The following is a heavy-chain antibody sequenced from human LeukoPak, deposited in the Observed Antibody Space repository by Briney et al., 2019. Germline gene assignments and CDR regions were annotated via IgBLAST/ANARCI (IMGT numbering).Heavy chain of an antibody. V-gene: IGHV7-4-1*02. CDR3: ARDHPVFDIVGATVAFDI. CDR2: INTNTGNP. Sequence: PEASVKVSCKASGYTFTSYAMNWVRQAPGQGLEWMGWINTNTGNPTYAQGFTGRFVFSLDTSVSTAYLQISSLKAEDTAVYYCARDHPVFDIVGATVAFDIWGQGTMVTDSS. D-gene: IGHD1-26*01. J-gene: IGHJ3*02. CDR1: GYTFTSYA.